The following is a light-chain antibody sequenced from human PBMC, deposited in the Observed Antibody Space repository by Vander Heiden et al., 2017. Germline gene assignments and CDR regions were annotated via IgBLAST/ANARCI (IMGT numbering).Light chain of an antibody. CDR1: QSVLYSSNNKNY. V-gene: IGKV4-1*01. Sequence: DIVMTQSPDSLAVSLGERATINCKSSQSVLYSSNNKNYLAWYQQKPGQPPKLLIYWASTRESGVPDRFSGSGSGTDFTLTISSLQAEDVAVYYCQQHFGTLAFGGGTKVEIK. CDR2: WAS. J-gene: IGKJ4*01. CDR3: QQHFGTLA.